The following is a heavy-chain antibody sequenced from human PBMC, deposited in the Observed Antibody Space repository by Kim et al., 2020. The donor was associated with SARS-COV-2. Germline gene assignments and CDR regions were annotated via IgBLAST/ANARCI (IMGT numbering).Heavy chain of an antibody. J-gene: IGHJ3*02. Sequence: SETLSLTCTVSGGSISSSSYYWGWIRQPPGKGLEWIGSIYYSGSTYYNPSLKSRVTISVDTSKNQFSLKLSSVTAADTAVYYCARGPEAQLQVVVIAIYAFDIWGQGTMVTVSS. D-gene: IGHD2-21*01. V-gene: IGHV4-39*01. CDR3: ARGPEAQLQVVVIAIYAFDI. CDR1: GGSISSSSYY. CDR2: IYYSGST.